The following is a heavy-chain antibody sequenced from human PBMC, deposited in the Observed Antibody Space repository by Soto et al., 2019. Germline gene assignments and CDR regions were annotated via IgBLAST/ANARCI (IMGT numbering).Heavy chain of an antibody. D-gene: IGHD2-15*01. Sequence: GGSLRLSCEVSGFTFSTHGMHWVRQAPGKGLEWVAGTSYDGTNKYYARSVQGRFTMSRENSMKTLYLQMNSLRTEDTAVYYCAKDLSGARWYYDALDVWGQGTTVTVSS. CDR2: TSYDGTNK. V-gene: IGHV3-30*18. CDR1: GFTFSTHG. J-gene: IGHJ6*02. CDR3: AKDLSGARWYYDALDV.